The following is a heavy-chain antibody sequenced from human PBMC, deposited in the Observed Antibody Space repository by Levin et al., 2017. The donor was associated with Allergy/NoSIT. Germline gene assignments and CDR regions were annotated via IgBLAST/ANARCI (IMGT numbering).Heavy chain of an antibody. Sequence: GESLKISCAASGFTFSDHYMDWVRQAPGKGLEWVAHIRKKVHSYTTEYAASVKGRFTVSRDDSKNLLYLQMNNLRTEDTALYYCARVSTSDIYYFDNWGQGTLVTVSS. V-gene: IGHV3-72*01. CDR2: IRKKVHSYTT. CDR1: GFTFSDHY. J-gene: IGHJ4*02. CDR3: ARVSTSDIYYFDN. D-gene: IGHD5/OR15-5a*01.